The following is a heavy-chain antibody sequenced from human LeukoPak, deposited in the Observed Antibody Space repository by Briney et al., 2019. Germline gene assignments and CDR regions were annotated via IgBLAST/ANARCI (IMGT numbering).Heavy chain of an antibody. D-gene: IGHD2-2*01. J-gene: IGHJ4*02. Sequence: ASVKVSCKASGYTFTNFGISWVRQAPGQGLEWMGGIIPIFGTANYAQKFQGRVTITADESTSTAYMELSSLRSEDTAVYYCARGTKVVPAAMDYWGQGTLVTVSS. CDR3: ARGTKVVPAAMDY. CDR1: GYTFTNFG. V-gene: IGHV1-69*13. CDR2: IIPIFGTA.